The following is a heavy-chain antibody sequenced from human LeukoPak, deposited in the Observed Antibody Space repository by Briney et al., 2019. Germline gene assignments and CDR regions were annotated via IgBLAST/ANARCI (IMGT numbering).Heavy chain of an antibody. D-gene: IGHD6-19*01. CDR1: GFTFSSYA. J-gene: IGHJ4*02. CDR2: ISGSGGST. V-gene: IGHV3-23*01. Sequence: PGASLRLSCAASGFTFSSYAMSWVRQAPGKGLEWVSAISGSGGSTYYADSVKGRFTISRDNSKNTLYLQMNSLRAEDTAVYYCAKPIDSGWYGEGNYWGQGTLVTVSS. CDR3: AKPIDSGWYGEGNY.